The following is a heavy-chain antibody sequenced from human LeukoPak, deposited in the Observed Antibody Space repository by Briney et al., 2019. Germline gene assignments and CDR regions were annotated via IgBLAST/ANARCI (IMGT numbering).Heavy chain of an antibody. V-gene: IGHV3-7*01. CDR2: IKEDGTRK. Sequence: GGSLRLSCVASGFTVDTYWMSWVRQAPGKGLDWVAHIKEDGTRKYYVDSVRGRFTISRDNAKNSLFLQMNSLRVEDTAVFYCVAWGSLVVWGQGALVTVAS. J-gene: IGHJ4*02. CDR1: GFTVDTYW. D-gene: IGHD3-16*01. CDR3: VAWGSLVV.